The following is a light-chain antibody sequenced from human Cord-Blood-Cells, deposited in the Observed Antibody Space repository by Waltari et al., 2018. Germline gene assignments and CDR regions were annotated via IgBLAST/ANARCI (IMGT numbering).Light chain of an antibody. CDR1: SSDVGAYNY. CDR2: DVS. J-gene: IGLJ3*02. Sequence: QSALTQPASVSGSPGQSITISCTGTSSDVGAYNYVSWYQQPPGKAPKLMFYDVSKRPSGVSNRFSGSKPGNTASLTISGLQAEDEADYYCSSYTSSSTPLWVFGGGTKLTVL. CDR3: SSYTSSSTPLWV. V-gene: IGLV2-14*01.